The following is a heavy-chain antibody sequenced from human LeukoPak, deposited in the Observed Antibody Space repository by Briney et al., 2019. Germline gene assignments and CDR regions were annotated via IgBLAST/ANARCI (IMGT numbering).Heavy chain of an antibody. D-gene: IGHD6-19*01. CDR1: GFTFSSYT. CDR3: ARVYAEQWLDEGFDH. CDR2: IDTSGSYI. V-gene: IGHV3-21*01. Sequence: GGSLRLSCAASGFTFSSYTMNWVRQAPGKGLEWVSSIDTSGSYIYNADSLKGRFTISRDNAKNSLYLQMNSLRAEDTAVYYCARVYAEQWLDEGFDHWGQGTLVTVSS. J-gene: IGHJ4*02.